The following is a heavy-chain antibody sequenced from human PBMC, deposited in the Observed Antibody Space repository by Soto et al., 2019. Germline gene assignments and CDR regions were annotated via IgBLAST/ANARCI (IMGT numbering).Heavy chain of an antibody. CDR3: ENEQNDYVAFDI. V-gene: IGHV1-8*01. CDR1: GYTFTIYD. Sequence: ASVKVSCKASGYTFTIYDINWVRQATGQGLEWMGWMNPNSGNTGYAQKFQGRVTMTRNTSISTAYMELSSLRSEDTAVYYCENEQNDYVAFDIWGQGTMVTVSS. D-gene: IGHD4-17*01. J-gene: IGHJ3*02. CDR2: MNPNSGNT.